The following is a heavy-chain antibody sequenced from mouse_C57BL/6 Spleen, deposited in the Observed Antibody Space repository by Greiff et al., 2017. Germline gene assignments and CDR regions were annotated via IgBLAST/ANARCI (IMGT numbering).Heavy chain of an antibody. Sequence: VQLKESGAELVKPGASVKLSCTASGFNIKDYYMHWVKQRTEQGLEWIGRIDPEDGETKYAPKFPGKATITADTSSNTAYLQLSSLTSEDTAVYYCASHWDAYAMDYWGQGTSGTVSS. D-gene: IGHD4-1*01. CDR2: IDPEDGET. CDR1: GFNIKDYY. V-gene: IGHV14-2*01. J-gene: IGHJ4*01. CDR3: ASHWDAYAMDY.